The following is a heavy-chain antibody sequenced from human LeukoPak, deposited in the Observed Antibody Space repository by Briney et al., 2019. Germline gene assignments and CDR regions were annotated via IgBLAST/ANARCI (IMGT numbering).Heavy chain of an antibody. V-gene: IGHV1-69*04. D-gene: IGHD2-15*01. CDR2: IIPILGIA. CDR3: AKDFQHCSGGSCYSGFDY. Sequence: SVKVSCKASGGTFSSYAISWVRQAPGQGLEWMGRIIPILGIANYAQKFQGRVTITADKSTSTAYMELSSLRSEDTAVYYCAKDFQHCSGGSCYSGFDYWGQGTLVTVSS. CDR1: GGTFSSYA. J-gene: IGHJ4*02.